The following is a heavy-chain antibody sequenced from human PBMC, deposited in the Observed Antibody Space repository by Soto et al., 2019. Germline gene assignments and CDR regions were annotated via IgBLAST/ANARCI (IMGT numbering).Heavy chain of an antibody. V-gene: IGHV1-8*01. CDR1: GYTFSDHD. CDR3: ARVGGNWNDDYFDY. D-gene: IGHD1-1*01. Sequence: QVQLVQSGAEVKKPGASVKVSCKASGYTFSDHDINWVRQASGQGPEWLGWMNPNSGDTGYAQNYQGRVTMTSDTSNRTAYMELSSLRSEDTAVYYCARVGGNWNDDYFDYWGQGTLVTVSS. J-gene: IGHJ4*02. CDR2: MNPNSGDT.